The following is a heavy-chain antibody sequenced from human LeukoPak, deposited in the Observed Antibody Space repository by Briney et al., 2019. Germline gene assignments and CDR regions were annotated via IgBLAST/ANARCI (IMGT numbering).Heavy chain of an antibody. V-gene: IGHV3-74*01. Sequence: GGSLRVSCVASGFTFSNYWMHWVRQDAGKGLLWVARISNDGTSTTYADSVQGRFSISRDNAKNTLYLQMNSLRAEDTAVYYCARDPTIIMVRGVFRVGYFDYWGLGTLVTVSS. D-gene: IGHD3-10*01. CDR2: ISNDGTST. CDR3: ARDPTIIMVRGVFRVGYFDY. J-gene: IGHJ4*02. CDR1: GFTFSNYW.